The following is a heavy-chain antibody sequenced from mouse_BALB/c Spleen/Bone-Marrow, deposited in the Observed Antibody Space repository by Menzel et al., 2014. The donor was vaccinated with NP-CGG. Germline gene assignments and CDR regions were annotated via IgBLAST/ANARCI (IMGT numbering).Heavy chain of an antibody. J-gene: IGHJ2*01. CDR2: ISGGGNYT. V-gene: IGHV5-9-2*01. CDR3: ARNYYGYDGYFDY. D-gene: IGHD2-2*01. CDR1: GFTFSSNG. Sequence: EVMLVESGGGLVKPGGSLKLSCAASGFTFSSNGKSWVRQTPEKRLEWVATISGGGNYTYYPDSVKGRFTISRDNAKNNLYLQMSSLRSEDTALYYCARNYYGYDGYFDYWGQGTTLTVSS.